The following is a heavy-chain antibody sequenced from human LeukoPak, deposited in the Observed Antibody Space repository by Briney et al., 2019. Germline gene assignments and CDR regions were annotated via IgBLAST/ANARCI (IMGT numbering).Heavy chain of an antibody. V-gene: IGHV3-23*01. CDR1: GFAFSSYA. CDR3: AKDGYIVVVPADMLH. D-gene: IGHD2-2*01. CDR2: ISVSVGST. J-gene: IGHJ4*02. Sequence: PGGSLRLSCAASGFAFSSYAMTCVRHAPGKGLEWVSAISVSVGSTYYADSVKVRFTISRDNSKNTLYLQMHSLRAEDTAVYYCAKDGYIVVVPADMLHWGQGTLVTVSS.